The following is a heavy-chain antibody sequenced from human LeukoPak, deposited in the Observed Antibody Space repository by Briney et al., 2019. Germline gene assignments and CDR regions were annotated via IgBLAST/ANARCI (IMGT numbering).Heavy chain of an antibody. V-gene: IGHV4-34*01. D-gene: IGHD2-2*01. CDR1: GGSFSGYY. CDR3: ARGGSTMPYYGMDV. J-gene: IGHJ6*02. Sequence: HPSETLCLTCAVYGGSFSGYYWSWIRQPPGKGLEWIGEINHSGSTNYNPSLKSRVTISVDTSKNQFSLKLSSVTAADTAVYYCARGGSTMPYYGMDVWGQGTTVTVSS. CDR2: INHSGST.